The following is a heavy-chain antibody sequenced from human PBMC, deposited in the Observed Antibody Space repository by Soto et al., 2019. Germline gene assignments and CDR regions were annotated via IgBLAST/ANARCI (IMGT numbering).Heavy chain of an antibody. D-gene: IGHD3-10*01. V-gene: IGHV4-34*01. CDR1: GGSFSGYY. J-gene: IGHJ4*02. CDR2: INHSGST. CDR3: ARGELVGLTMVRGVIIRGWSQFDY. Sequence: PSETLSLTCAVYGGSFSGYYWSWIRQPPGKGLEWIGEINHSGSTNYNPSLKSRVTISVDTSKNQFSLKLSSVTAADTALYYCARGELVGLTMVRGVIIRGWSQFDYWGQGTLVTVSS.